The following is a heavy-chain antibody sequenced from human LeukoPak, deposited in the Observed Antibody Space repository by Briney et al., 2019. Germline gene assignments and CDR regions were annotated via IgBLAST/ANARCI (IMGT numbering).Heavy chain of an antibody. Sequence: PSETLSLTCTVSGGSISSYYWSWIRQPPGKGLEWIGYIYYSGSTNYNPSLKSRVTISVDTSKNQFSLKLSSVTAADTAVYYCAREKDYSYFDYWGQGTLVTVSS. J-gene: IGHJ4*02. CDR2: IYYSGST. V-gene: IGHV4-59*12. CDR1: GGSISSYY. D-gene: IGHD2-21*01. CDR3: AREKDYSYFDY.